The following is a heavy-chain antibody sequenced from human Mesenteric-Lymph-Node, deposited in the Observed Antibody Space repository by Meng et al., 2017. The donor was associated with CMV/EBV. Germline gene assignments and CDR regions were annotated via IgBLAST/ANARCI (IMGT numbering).Heavy chain of an antibody. CDR1: DYSISSGYY. Sequence: SETLSLTCSVSDYSISSGYYWGWIRQPPGKGLEWIGSIYHSGSAYHNPSLKSRVNISADTSNNQFSLNMDSVTAADTAVYYCARVFVVGGEVDSWGQGTLVTVSS. CDR2: IYHSGSA. D-gene: IGHD1-26*01. J-gene: IGHJ5*01. CDR3: ARVFVVGGEVDS. V-gene: IGHV4-38-2*02.